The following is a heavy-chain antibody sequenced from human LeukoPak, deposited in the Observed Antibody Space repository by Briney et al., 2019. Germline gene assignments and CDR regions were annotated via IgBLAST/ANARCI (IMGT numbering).Heavy chain of an antibody. V-gene: IGHV4-61*02. CDR1: GGSISSGSYY. CDR2: IYTSGST. J-gene: IGHJ6*03. CDR3: GRSPTYYYYMDV. Sequence: SQTLSLACTVSGGSISSGSYYWSWIRQPAGKGLEWIGRIYTSGSTNYNPSLKSRVTISVDTYKNQFTLKLSAAAAADSAVYYCGRSPTYYYYMDVWGKGTTVTVSS.